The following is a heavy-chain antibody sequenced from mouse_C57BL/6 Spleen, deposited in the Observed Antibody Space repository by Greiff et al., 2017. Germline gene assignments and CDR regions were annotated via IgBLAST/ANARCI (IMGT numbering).Heavy chain of an antibody. CDR2: VYPYNGGT. Sequence: VQLQQSGPVLVKPGPSVKISCKASGFTFTDYYMHWVKQSHGKSLEWIGLVYPYNGGTSYNQKFKGKATLTVDTSSSTAYMELNSLTSEDSAVYYCARSLFTTVVANRYWYFDVWGTGTTVTVSS. CDR1: GFTFTDYY. D-gene: IGHD1-1*01. V-gene: IGHV1-36*01. J-gene: IGHJ1*03. CDR3: ARSLFTTVVANRYWYFDV.